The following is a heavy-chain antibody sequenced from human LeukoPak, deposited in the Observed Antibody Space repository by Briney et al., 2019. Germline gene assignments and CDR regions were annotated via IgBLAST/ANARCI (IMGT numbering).Heavy chain of an antibody. D-gene: IGHD3-10*01. Sequence: GASVKVSCKASGYTFSNYAISWVRQAPGQGLEWMGRIIPILGIANYAQKFQGRVTITADKSTSTAYTELSSLRSEDTAVYYCARDYGSGSYYTNWFDPWGQGTLVTVSS. J-gene: IGHJ5*02. CDR1: GYTFSNYA. CDR2: IIPILGIA. CDR3: ARDYGSGSYYTNWFDP. V-gene: IGHV1-69*04.